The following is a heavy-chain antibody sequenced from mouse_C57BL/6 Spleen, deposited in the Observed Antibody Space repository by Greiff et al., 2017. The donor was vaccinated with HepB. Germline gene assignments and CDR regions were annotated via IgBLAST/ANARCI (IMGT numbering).Heavy chain of an antibody. CDR2: ISSGSSTI. J-gene: IGHJ4*01. D-gene: IGHD1-1*02. CDR3: ARGFYGPYYYAMDY. CDR1: GFTFSDYG. Sequence: EVHLVESGGGLVKPGGSLKLSCAASGFTFSDYGMHWVRQAPEKGLEWVAYISSGSSTIYYADTVKGRFTISRDNAKNTLFLQMTSLRSEDTAMYYCARGFYGPYYYAMDYWGQGTSVTVSS. V-gene: IGHV5-17*01.